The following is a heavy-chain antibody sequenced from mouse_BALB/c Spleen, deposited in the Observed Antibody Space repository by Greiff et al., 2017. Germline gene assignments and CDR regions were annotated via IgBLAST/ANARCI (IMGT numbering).Heavy chain of an antibody. V-gene: IGHV5-4*02. J-gene: IGHJ4*01. CDR3: ARGGEWSRRDYYAMDD. CDR1: GFTFSDYY. Sequence: EVKLMESGGGLVKPGGSLKLSCAASGFTFSDYYMYWVRQTPEKRLEWVATISDGGSYTYYPDSVKGRFTISRDNAKNNLYLQMSSLKSEDTAMYYCARGGEWSRRDYYAMDDWGQGTSVTVSS. D-gene: IGHD1-1*02. CDR2: ISDGGSYT.